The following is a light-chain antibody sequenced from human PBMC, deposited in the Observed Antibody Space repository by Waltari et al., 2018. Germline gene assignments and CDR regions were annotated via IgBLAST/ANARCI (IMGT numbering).Light chain of an antibody. CDR2: GAS. V-gene: IGKV3-15*01. Sequence: EILMTQSPATLSVSPGERPTLSCRAIQSISRNVAWYQQKPGQAPRLLIYGASTRATGIPARFSGSGSGTEFTLTISSLQSEDFAVYCCQQYNNWRTFGQGTKLEIK. CDR1: QSISRN. J-gene: IGKJ2*01. CDR3: QQYNNWRT.